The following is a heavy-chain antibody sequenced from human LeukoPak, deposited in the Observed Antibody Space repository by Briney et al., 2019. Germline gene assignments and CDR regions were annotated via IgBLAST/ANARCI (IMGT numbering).Heavy chain of an antibody. Sequence: GGSLRLSCAASGFTFSNYWMSWVRQAPGKGLEWVASIKQDGSEKYYVDSVKGRFTISRDNSKNTLYLQMNSLRAEDTAVYYCAKDEAVAGTVNNWGQGTLVTVSS. V-gene: IGHV3-7*01. J-gene: IGHJ4*02. D-gene: IGHD6-19*01. CDR1: GFTFSNYW. CDR2: IKQDGSEK. CDR3: AKDEAVAGTVNN.